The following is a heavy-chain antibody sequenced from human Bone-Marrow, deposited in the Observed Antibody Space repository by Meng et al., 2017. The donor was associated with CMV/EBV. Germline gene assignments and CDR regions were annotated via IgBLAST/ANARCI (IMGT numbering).Heavy chain of an antibody. CDR1: GGSFSNYI. Sequence: ASVKVSCKASGGSFSNYIISWVRQAPGQGLEWIGIINPSGGSTSYAQKFQGRVTMTRDTSTSTVYMELSSLRSEDTGVYYCARDCGYPCGFDYWGQGTLVTVSS. V-gene: IGHV1-46*01. D-gene: IGHD3-22*01. CDR3: ARDCGYPCGFDY. J-gene: IGHJ4*02. CDR2: INPSGGST.